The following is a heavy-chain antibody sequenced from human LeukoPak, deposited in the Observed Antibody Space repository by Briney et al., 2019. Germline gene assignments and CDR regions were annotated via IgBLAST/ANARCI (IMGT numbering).Heavy chain of an antibody. J-gene: IGHJ4*02. CDR3: ARDERYDSSGYPFDY. CDR1: GYTFTGYF. Sequence: ASVKVSCKASGYTFTGYFMHWVRQAPGQGLEWMGWINPNSGDANDAQKFQGRVTMTRDTSISTAYMELSRLRSDDTAVYYCARDERYDSSGYPFDYWGQGTLVTVSS. D-gene: IGHD3-22*01. CDR2: INPNSGDA. V-gene: IGHV1-2*02.